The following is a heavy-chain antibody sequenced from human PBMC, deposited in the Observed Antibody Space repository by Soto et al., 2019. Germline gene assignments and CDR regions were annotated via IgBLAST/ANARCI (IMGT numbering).Heavy chain of an antibody. V-gene: IGHV3-21*01. CDR3: ARAKQQLVKVGYYYYGMDV. CDR1: GFTFSSYS. D-gene: IGHD6-13*01. CDR2: ISSSSSYI. J-gene: IGHJ6*02. Sequence: XESLILSCAASGFTFSSYSMNWVRQAPGKGLEWVSSISSSSSYIYYADSVKGRFTISRDNAKNSLYLQMNSLRAEDTAVYYCARAKQQLVKVGYYYYGMDVWGQGTTVTVSS.